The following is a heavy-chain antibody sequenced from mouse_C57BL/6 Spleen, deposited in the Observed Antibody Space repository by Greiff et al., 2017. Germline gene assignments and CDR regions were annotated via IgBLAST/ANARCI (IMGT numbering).Heavy chain of an antibody. J-gene: IGHJ3*01. Sequence: VQLKQSGAELVRPGASVKLSCTASGFNIKDYYMHWVKQRPEQGLEWIGRIDPEDGDTEYAPKFQGKATMTADTSSNTAYLQLSSLTSEDTAVYYCTIYYGSSRFAYWGQGTLVTVSA. V-gene: IGHV14-1*01. CDR1: GFNIKDYY. CDR3: TIYYGSSRFAY. D-gene: IGHD1-1*01. CDR2: IDPEDGDT.